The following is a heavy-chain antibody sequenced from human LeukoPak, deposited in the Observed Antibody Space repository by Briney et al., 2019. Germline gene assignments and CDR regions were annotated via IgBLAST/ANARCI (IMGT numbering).Heavy chain of an antibody. CDR2: IYYSGST. Sequence: SETLSLTCTVSGGSISSYYWSWIRQPPGKGLEWIGYIYYSGSTNYNPSLKSRVTISVDTSKNQCSLKLSSVTAADTAVYYCATQLPMEHAFDIWGQGTMVTVSS. CDR3: ATQLPMEHAFDI. D-gene: IGHD2-2*01. V-gene: IGHV4-59*08. CDR1: GGSISSYY. J-gene: IGHJ3*02.